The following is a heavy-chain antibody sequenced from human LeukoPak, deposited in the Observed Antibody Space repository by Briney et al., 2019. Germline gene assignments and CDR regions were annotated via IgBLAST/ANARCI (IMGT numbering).Heavy chain of an antibody. V-gene: IGHV3-21*01. CDR2: FSPSRSYI. J-gene: IGHJ6*02. CDR3: TRVQAGRSGLMDV. CDR1: GFSFSGYS. Sequence: GGSLRLSCAASGFSFSGYSINWARQAPGKGPEWVSFFSPSRSYIYYADSVKSRFTISRDNAKNSVYLQMNSLRAEDTALYNCTRVQAGRSGLMDVWGRGTTVTVSS. D-gene: IGHD2-8*02.